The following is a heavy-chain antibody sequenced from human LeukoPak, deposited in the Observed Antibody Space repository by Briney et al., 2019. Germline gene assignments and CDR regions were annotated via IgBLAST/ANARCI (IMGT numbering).Heavy chain of an antibody. CDR2: IWYDGSNK. J-gene: IGHJ1*01. Sequence: GGSLRLSCAASGFTFSSYGMHWVRQAPGKGLEWVAVIWYDGSNKYYADSVKGRFTISRDNSKNTLYLQMNSLRAEDTAVYYCAREDSSGSYPRGSFQHWGQGTLVTVSS. CDR3: AREDSSGSYPRGSFQH. D-gene: IGHD1-26*01. V-gene: IGHV3-33*08. CDR1: GFTFSSYG.